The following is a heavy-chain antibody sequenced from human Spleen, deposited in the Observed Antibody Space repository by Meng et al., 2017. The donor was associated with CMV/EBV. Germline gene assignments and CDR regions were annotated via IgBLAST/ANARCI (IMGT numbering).Heavy chain of an antibody. Sequence: TCTVSGGSISSNTYYWGWIRQPPGKGLEWIGSIYYNGTTHYNESLRGRVTISMDTSKNQFSLKLSSVTAADTAVYFCAGLGGGTWFDPWGQGTLVTVSS. V-gene: IGHV4-39*07. D-gene: IGHD2-15*01. CDR2: IYYNGTT. CDR3: AGLGGGTWFDP. CDR1: GGSISSNTYY. J-gene: IGHJ5*02.